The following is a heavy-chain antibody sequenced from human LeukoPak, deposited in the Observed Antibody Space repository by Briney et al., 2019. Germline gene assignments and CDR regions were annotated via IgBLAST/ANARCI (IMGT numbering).Heavy chain of an antibody. CDR1: GFTVSSNY. Sequence: GGSLRLSCAASGFTVSSNYMSWVRQAPGKGLEWVSVIYSGGSTYYADSVKGRFTISRDNSKNTLYLQMSSLRSEDTAVYYCARGPPESSSSDCWGQGTLVTVSS. CDR3: ARGPPESSSSDC. J-gene: IGHJ4*02. CDR2: IYSGGST. D-gene: IGHD6-13*01. V-gene: IGHV3-53*05.